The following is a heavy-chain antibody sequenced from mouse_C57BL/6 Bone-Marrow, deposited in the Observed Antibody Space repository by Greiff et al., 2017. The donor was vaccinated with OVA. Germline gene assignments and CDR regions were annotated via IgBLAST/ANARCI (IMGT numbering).Heavy chain of an antibody. CDR3: ARDRTGWYFDV. CDR1: GFTFSDFY. J-gene: IGHJ1*03. Sequence: EVHLVESGGGLVQSGRSLRLSCATSGFTFSDFYMEWVRQAPGKGLEWIAASRNKANDYTTEYSASVKGRFIVSRDTSQSILYLQMNALRAEDTAIYYCARDRTGWYFDVWGTGTTVTVSS. V-gene: IGHV7-1*01. CDR2: SRNKANDYTT. D-gene: IGHD4-1*01.